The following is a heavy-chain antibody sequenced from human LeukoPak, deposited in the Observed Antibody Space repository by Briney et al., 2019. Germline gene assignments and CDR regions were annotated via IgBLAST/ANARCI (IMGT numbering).Heavy chain of an antibody. Sequence: SETLSLTCVVYGGSFSGYYWSWIRQPPGKGLEWIGEINHSGSTNYNPSLKSRVTISVATSKNQFSLKLSSVTAADTAVYYCARPIHDYGDYYYFDYWGQGTLVTVSS. CDR3: ARPIHDYGDYYYFDY. CDR1: GGSFSGYY. J-gene: IGHJ4*02. D-gene: IGHD4-17*01. V-gene: IGHV4-34*01. CDR2: INHSGST.